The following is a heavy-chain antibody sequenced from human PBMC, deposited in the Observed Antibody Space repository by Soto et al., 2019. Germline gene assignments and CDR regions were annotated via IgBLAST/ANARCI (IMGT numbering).Heavy chain of an antibody. J-gene: IGHJ4*02. V-gene: IGHV3-23*01. Sequence: EVQLLESGGGLVQPGGSLRLSCAASVFIFSSYAMSWVRQAPGKGLECVSGVSGDGGSTSYADSVRGRFTISRDNSKSTLYLQMDSLRVVDTAVYYCTGRSGGKDYWGQGALVTVSS. CDR3: TGRSGGKDY. CDR1: VFIFSSYA. CDR2: VSGDGGST. D-gene: IGHD6-25*01.